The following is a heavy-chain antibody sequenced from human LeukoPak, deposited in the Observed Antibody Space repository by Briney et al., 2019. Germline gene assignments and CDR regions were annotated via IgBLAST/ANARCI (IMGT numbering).Heavy chain of an antibody. Sequence: PGGSLRLSCAASGFTFSSYSMNWVRQAPGKGLEWVSSISSSSSYIYYADSVKGRFTISRDNAKNSLYLQMNSLRAEDTAVYYCAREPLSLSTVTTAGDAFDIWGQGTMVTVSS. CDR2: ISSSSSYI. CDR1: GFTFSSYS. V-gene: IGHV3-21*01. J-gene: IGHJ3*02. D-gene: IGHD4-17*01. CDR3: AREPLSLSTVTTAGDAFDI.